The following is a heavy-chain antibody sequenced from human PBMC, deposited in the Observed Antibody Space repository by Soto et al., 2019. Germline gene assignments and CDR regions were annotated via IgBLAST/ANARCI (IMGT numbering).Heavy chain of an antibody. CDR2: IYYSGST. V-gene: IGHV4-30-4*01. Sequence: NPSETLSLTCTVSGGSISSGDYYWSWIRQPPGKGLEWIGYIYYSGSTYYNPSLKSRVTISVDTSKNQFSLKLSSVTAADTAVYYCARDGGNSDYYYGMDVWGQGTTVTVSS. CDR3: ARDGGNSDYYYGMDV. J-gene: IGHJ6*02. D-gene: IGHD2-21*02. CDR1: GGSISSGDYY.